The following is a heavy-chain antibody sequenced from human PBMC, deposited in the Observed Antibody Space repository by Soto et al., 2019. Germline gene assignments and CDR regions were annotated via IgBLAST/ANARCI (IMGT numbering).Heavy chain of an antibody. CDR1: GYTFTNHC. Sequence: AAVKFSCKASGYTFTNHCISWVRQAPGQGLEWLGWVSGNNGNTKYAQGLKGRVTLTTDTSTSTAYMELRSLRADDTAVYYCARDFYPLAYYFDYWGQGTLVTVSP. CDR3: ARDFYPLAYYFDY. V-gene: IGHV1-18*04. CDR2: VSGNNGNT. J-gene: IGHJ4*02.